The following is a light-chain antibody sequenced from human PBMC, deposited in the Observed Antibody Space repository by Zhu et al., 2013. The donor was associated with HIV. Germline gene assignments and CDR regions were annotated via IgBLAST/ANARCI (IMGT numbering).Light chain of an antibody. CDR3: QSYVSSLSGSEV. Sequence: QFVLTQPPSVSGAPGQRVTISCTGSSASIGGGYDVHWYQQVPGTAPRLLIYANNNRPSGVPGRFSGSKSGTSASLVITGLQVEDEGDYYCQSYVSSLSGSEVFGTGTKVTVL. V-gene: IGLV1-40*01. CDR2: ANN. J-gene: IGLJ1*01. CDR1: SASIGGGYD.